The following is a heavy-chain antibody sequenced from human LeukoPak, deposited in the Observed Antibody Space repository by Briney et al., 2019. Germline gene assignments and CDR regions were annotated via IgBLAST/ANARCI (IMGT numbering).Heavy chain of an antibody. V-gene: IGHV3-23*01. CDR3: AKDFGVVVTAIPSY. CDR2: ISGRGGST. J-gene: IGHJ4*02. CDR1: GFIFSNFA. Sequence: GRSLRPSCTASGFIFSNFAMHWVRQAPGKGLEWVSAISGRGGSTYYADSVKGRFTISRDNSKNTLSLQMNSLRSEDTAVYYCAKDFGVVVTAIPSYWGQGTLVTVSS. D-gene: IGHD2-21*02.